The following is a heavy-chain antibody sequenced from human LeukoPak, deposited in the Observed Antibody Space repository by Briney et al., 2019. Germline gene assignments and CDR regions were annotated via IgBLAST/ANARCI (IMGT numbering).Heavy chain of an antibody. CDR1: GGSISSGGYY. J-gene: IGHJ6*02. D-gene: IGHD6-6*01. CDR3: ARGAIAAQYYYGMDV. V-gene: IGHV4-31*03. Sequence: SQTLSLTCTVSGGSISSGGYYWSWIRQHPGKGLEWIGYIYYSGSTYYNPSLKSRVTVSVDTSKNQFSLKLSSVTAADTAVYYCARGAIAAQYYYGMDVWGQGTTVTVSS. CDR2: IYYSGST.